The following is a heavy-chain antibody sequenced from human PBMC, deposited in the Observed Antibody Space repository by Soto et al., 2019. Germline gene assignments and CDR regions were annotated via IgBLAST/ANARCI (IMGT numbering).Heavy chain of an antibody. CDR2: IWYDGSKK. J-gene: IGHJ3*02. V-gene: IGHV3-33*01. CDR3: ARGRGGSYGGNSAHFDI. CDR1: GFTFSGFG. Sequence: QVQLVESGGGVVQPGTSLRLSCEASGFTFSGFGMHWVRQAPGKGLEWVAVIWYDGSKKYYADCAKGRFTISRDNSKNALYLKMNSLRAEDTAVYYCARGRGGSYGGNSAHFDIWGQGTLVTVSS. D-gene: IGHD4-17*01.